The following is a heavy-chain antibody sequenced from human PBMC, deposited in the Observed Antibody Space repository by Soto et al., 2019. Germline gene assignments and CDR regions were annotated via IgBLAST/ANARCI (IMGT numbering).Heavy chain of an antibody. CDR2: VSPSGTT. J-gene: IGHJ6*02. Sequence: QVQLQESGPGLAKPSQTLSLTCTVSGDSISVGYYWSWIRQHPGKGLEWIGYVSPSGTTYYNPSLKSRVSISTDRSKNQFSLEVSSVTAADTAVYYCARDRGSYGMDVWGQGTTVTVSS. CDR3: ARDRGSYGMDV. CDR1: GDSISVGYY. V-gene: IGHV4-31*03.